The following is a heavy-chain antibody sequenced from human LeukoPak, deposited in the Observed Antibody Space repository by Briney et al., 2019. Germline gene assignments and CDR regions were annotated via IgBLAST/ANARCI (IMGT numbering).Heavy chain of an antibody. CDR3: ATTGSYLFTEVNWFDP. Sequence: PGGSPRLSCAASGFTVSSNYMSWVRQAPGKGLEWASVIYSGGSTYYADSVKGRFTISRDNSKNTLYLQMNSLRAEDTAVYYCATTGSYLFTEVNWFDPWGQGTLVTVSS. CDR2: IYSGGST. D-gene: IGHD1-26*01. V-gene: IGHV3-53*01. J-gene: IGHJ5*02. CDR1: GFTVSSNY.